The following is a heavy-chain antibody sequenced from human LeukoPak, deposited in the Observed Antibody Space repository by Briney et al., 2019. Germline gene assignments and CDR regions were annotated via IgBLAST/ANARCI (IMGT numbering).Heavy chain of an antibody. D-gene: IGHD2-2*01. CDR3: ARSYCSSTSCYYYGMDV. J-gene: IGHJ6*02. CDR2: ISGNRDKI. Sequence: GGSLRLSCATSGFTFDEYAMHWVRQPPGKGLEWVAGISGNRDKIGYADSVKGRFTISRDNAKNSLYLQMNSLRAEDTAVYYCARSYCSSTSCYYYGMDVWGQGTTVTVSS. CDR1: GFTFDEYA. V-gene: IGHV3-9*01.